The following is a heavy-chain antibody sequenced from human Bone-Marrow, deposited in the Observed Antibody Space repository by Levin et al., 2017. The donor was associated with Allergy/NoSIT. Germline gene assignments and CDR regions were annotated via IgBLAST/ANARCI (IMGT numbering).Heavy chain of an antibody. Sequence: PGGSLRLSCAASGFTFSSYAMSWVRQAPGKGLEWVSAISGSGGSTYYADSVKGRFTISRDNSKNTLYLQMNSLRAEDTAVYYCAKDLVGIAVAGTFWYFDLWGRGTLVTVSS. CDR2: ISGSGGST. CDR3: AKDLVGIAVAGTFWYFDL. V-gene: IGHV3-23*01. D-gene: IGHD6-19*01. J-gene: IGHJ2*01. CDR1: GFTFSSYA.